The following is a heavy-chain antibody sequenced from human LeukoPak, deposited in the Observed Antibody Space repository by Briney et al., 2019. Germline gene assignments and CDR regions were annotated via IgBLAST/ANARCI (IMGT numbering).Heavy chain of an antibody. CDR3: ANDRYCSSTNCPYDY. Sequence: GGSLRLSCAASGFTSSDYTMNWVPQAPGKVLEWVSGISVSDYSTYYADSVKGRFTMSRENSNNMLYLQLNSLRAEDTAVYYCANDRYCSSTNCPYDYWGQGTLVTVSS. CDR2: ISVSDYST. J-gene: IGHJ4*02. CDR1: GFTSSDYT. D-gene: IGHD2-2*01. V-gene: IGHV3-23*01.